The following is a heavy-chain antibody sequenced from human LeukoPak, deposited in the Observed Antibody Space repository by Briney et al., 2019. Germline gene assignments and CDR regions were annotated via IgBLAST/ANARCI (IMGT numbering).Heavy chain of an antibody. CDR1: GFTFSTYV. CDR2: ISYDGSNK. Sequence: GRSLRLSCAASGFTFSTYVIHWVRQAPGKGLEWVAVISYDGSNKYYADSVKGRFTISRDNSRNTLYLQMNSLRAEDTALYYCARGLVTTEISYFDYWGQGTLVTVSS. V-gene: IGHV3-30-3*01. CDR3: ARGLVTTEISYFDY. D-gene: IGHD1-1*01. J-gene: IGHJ4*02.